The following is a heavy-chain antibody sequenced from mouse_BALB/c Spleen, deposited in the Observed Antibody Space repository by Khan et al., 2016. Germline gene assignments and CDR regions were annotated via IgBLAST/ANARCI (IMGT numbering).Heavy chain of an antibody. Sequence: EVELVESGGGLVKPGGSLKLSCAASGFTFSSYAMSWVRQTPEKRLEWVATISSGGSYTYYPDSVKGRFTISRDNAKNTLYLQMSSLRSEDTAMYSCARHYDYCFAYWGQGTLVTVSA. J-gene: IGHJ3*01. D-gene: IGHD2-4*01. CDR2: ISSGGSYT. CDR3: ARHYDYCFAY. CDR1: GFTFSSYA. V-gene: IGHV5-9-3*01.